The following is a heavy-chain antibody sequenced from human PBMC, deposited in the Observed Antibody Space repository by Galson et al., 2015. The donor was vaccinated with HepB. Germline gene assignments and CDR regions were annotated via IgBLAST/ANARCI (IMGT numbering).Heavy chain of an antibody. V-gene: IGHV3-11*06. CDR3: ARGVHRGNIVVVPAALGYYFDY. CDR2: ISSSSSYI. CDR1: GFTFSDYY. Sequence: SLRLSCAASGFTFSDYYMSWIRQAPGKGLEWVSYISSSSSYIYYADSVKGRFTISRDNAKNSLYLQMNSLRAEDTAVYYCARGVHRGNIVVVPAALGYYFDYWGQGTLVTVSS. D-gene: IGHD2-2*01. J-gene: IGHJ4*02.